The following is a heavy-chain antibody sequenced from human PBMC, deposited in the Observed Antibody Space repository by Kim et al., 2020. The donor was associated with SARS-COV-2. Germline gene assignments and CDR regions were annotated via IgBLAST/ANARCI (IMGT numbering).Heavy chain of an antibody. J-gene: IGHJ6*02. CDR1: GYTLTELS. V-gene: IGHV1-24*01. D-gene: IGHD3-22*01. CDR3: ATAGARVPMIVVVKNLDV. CDR2: FDPEDGET. Sequence: ASVKVSCKVSGYTLTELSMHWVRQAPGKGLEWMGGFDPEDGETIHAQKFQGRVTMTEDTSTDTAYMELSSLRSEDTAVYYCATAGARVPMIVVVKNLDVWGQGTTVTVSS.